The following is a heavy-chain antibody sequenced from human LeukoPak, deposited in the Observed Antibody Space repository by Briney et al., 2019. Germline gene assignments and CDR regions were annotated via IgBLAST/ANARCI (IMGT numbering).Heavy chain of an antibody. V-gene: IGHV4-34*01. CDR1: GGSFSGYY. CDR3: ARGGQDYYDSSGYYYLPFDS. D-gene: IGHD3-22*01. J-gene: IGHJ4*02. Sequence: SETLSLTCAVYGGSFSGYYWSWIRQPPGKGLEWIGEINHSGSTNYNPSLKSRVTISVDTSKNQFSLKLSPVTAADTAVYYCARGGQDYYDSSGYYYLPFDSWGQGTLVTVSS. CDR2: INHSGST.